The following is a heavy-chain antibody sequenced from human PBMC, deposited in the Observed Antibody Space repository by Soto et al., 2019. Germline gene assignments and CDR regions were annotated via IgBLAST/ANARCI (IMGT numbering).Heavy chain of an antibody. V-gene: IGHV1-69*01. CDR3: AGGSTYYYDISGATILDN. CDR2: IIPIFGTA. J-gene: IGHJ4*02. Sequence: QVQLVQYGAEVQKPGSSVKVSCKASGGTFSSYAISWVRQSPGQGLEWMGGIIPIFGTANYARKFKGRVTITADESTSTAYMERSSLRSEDTAVYYCAGGSTYYYDISGATILDNWGKGTLVTVSS. CDR1: GGTFSSYA. D-gene: IGHD3-22*01.